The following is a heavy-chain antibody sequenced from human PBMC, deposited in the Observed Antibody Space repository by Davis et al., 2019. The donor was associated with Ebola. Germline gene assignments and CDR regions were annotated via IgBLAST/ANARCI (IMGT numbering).Heavy chain of an antibody. CDR1: GFTVSNSY. D-gene: IGHD2-15*01. CDR3: ARGFCNGGTCFPYYFDL. CDR2: FYSAGFT. Sequence: GGSLRLSCAASGFTVSNSYMSWVRQAPGKGLEWVSVFYSAGFTYYADSVKGRFTISRDNSKNVLFLQMNSLRDDDTAVYYCARGFCNGGTCFPYYFDLWGQGTLVTVSS. V-gene: IGHV3-53*01. J-gene: IGHJ4*02.